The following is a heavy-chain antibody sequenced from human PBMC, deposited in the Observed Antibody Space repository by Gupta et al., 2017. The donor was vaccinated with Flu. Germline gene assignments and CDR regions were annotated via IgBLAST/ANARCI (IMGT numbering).Heavy chain of an antibody. D-gene: IGHD1-1*01. V-gene: IGHV1-8*01. CDR3: AGQLERQDWFEP. CDR1: GYTFTSYD. Sequence: QLQLVQSGAEVRKPGASVKVSCNAAGYTFTSYDGQWVQQATGQGLEWMGWMNPKSGNTGYAQKFQGRVTMTRNTSTNTAYMELSSLRSEDTAVYYCAGQLERQDWFEPCGQGTLVTVSS. J-gene: IGHJ5*02. CDR2: MNPKSGNT.